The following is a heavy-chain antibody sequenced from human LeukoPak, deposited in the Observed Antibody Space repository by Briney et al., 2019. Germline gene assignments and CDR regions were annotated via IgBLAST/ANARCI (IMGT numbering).Heavy chain of an antibody. J-gene: IGHJ4*02. Sequence: GGSLRLSCAASGFTFSSCGMHWVRQAPGKGREWVAVIWYDGSYTYYAESVKGRFTISRDNSRNTLYLQMSSLRAEDTAVYYCAKPTSGGGSLLIDYWGQGALVTVSS. D-gene: IGHD1-26*01. CDR2: IWYDGSYT. CDR3: AKPTSGGGSLLIDY. CDR1: GFTFSSCG. V-gene: IGHV3-33*06.